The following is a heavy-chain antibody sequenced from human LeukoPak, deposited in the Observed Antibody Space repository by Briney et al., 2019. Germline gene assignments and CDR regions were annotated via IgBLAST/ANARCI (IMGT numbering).Heavy chain of an antibody. CDR3: AKSYCSSGSCKRRGSDY. D-gene: IGHD2-15*01. CDR1: GFTFSTYA. Sequence: PGGSLRLSCAASGFTFSTYAMSWVRQAPGKGLEWVSGISESGGSADYADSVKGRFTISRDNSKNTLYLQMNSLRVEDTAVYYCAKSYCSSGSCKRRGSDYWGQGTLVTVSS. CDR2: ISESGGSA. V-gene: IGHV3-23*01. J-gene: IGHJ4*02.